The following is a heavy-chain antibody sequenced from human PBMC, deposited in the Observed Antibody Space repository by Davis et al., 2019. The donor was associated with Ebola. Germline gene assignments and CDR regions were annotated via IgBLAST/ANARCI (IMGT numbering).Heavy chain of an antibody. CDR2: ISGSGGST. CDR3: AKVDYGDLFFDY. Sequence: GGSLRLSCAASGFTFSSYAMSWVRQAPGKGLEWVSAISGSGGSTYYADSVKGRFTISRDNSKNTLYLQMNSLRAEDTAAYYCAKVDYGDLFFDYWGQGTLVTVSS. J-gene: IGHJ4*02. D-gene: IGHD4-17*01. V-gene: IGHV3-23*01. CDR1: GFTFSSYA.